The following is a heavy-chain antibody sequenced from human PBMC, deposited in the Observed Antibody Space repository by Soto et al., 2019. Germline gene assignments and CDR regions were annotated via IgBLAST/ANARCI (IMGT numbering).Heavy chain of an antibody. CDR3: AIYPKHYSTYYFDY. Sequence: GGSLRLSCAASGFTFSRYAMSWVRQAPEKGLEWVSSTSSRGANTYYADSVKGRFTISRDNSKNTLYLQMNSLRAEDTAVYSCAIYPKHYSTYYFDYWGQGTLVTVSS. V-gene: IGHV3-23*01. CDR1: GFTFSRYA. CDR2: TSSRGANT. J-gene: IGHJ4*02. D-gene: IGHD6-13*01.